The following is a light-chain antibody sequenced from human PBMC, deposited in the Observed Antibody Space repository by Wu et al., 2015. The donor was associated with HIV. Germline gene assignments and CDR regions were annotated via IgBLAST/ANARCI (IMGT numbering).Light chain of an antibody. Sequence: AIRMTQSPSSLSASTGDRVTITCRASQGISSYLAWYQQKPGKAPKLLIYAASTLQGGVPSRFSGSGSGTDFTLTISCLQSEDFATYYCQQYYSYPPWTFGQGTKVEI. CDR2: AAS. J-gene: IGKJ1*01. CDR3: QQYYSYPPWT. CDR1: QGISSY. V-gene: IGKV1-8*01.